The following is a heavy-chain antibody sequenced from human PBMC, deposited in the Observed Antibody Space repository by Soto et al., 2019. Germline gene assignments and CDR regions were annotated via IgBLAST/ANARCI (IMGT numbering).Heavy chain of an antibody. Sequence: PSETLSLTCAVSGGSISSGGYSWSWIRQPPGKGLEWIGYIYHSGSTYYNPSLKSRVTISVDRSKNQFSLKLSSVTAADTAVYYCARERYQLLGSWFDPWGQGTLVTVSS. D-gene: IGHD2-2*01. V-gene: IGHV4-30-2*01. CDR3: ARERYQLLGSWFDP. CDR1: GGSISSGGYS. J-gene: IGHJ5*02. CDR2: IYHSGST.